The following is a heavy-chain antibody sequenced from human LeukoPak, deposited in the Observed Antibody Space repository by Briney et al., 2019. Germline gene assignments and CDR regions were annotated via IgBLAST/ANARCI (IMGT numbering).Heavy chain of an antibody. CDR1: GFTFSTSA. D-gene: IGHD3-3*01. J-gene: IGHJ4*02. CDR3: AMTYDFWSGYPG. V-gene: IGHV3-23*01. CDR2: VSDSGDYT. Sequence: PGGSLRLSCVTSGFTFSTSAMGWVRQAPGRGLEWVSVVSDSGDYTSYADSVKGRFRISRDNSENKLYLQMNSLRTEDTAIYYCAMTYDFWSGYPGWGQGTLVTVSS.